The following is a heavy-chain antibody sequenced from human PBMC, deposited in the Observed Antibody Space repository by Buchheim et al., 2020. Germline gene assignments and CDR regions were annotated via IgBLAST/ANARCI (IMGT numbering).Heavy chain of an antibody. D-gene: IGHD5-18*01. CDR3: ANLVDTAMVQYFDY. Sequence: QVQLVESGGGVVQPGRSLRLSCAASGFTFSSYAMHWVRQAPGKGLEWVAVISYDGSNKYYADSVKGRFTISRDNSKNTLYLQMNSLRAEDTTVYYCANLVDTAMVQYFDYWGKGTL. V-gene: IGHV3-30*04. J-gene: IGHJ4*02. CDR2: ISYDGSNK. CDR1: GFTFSSYA.